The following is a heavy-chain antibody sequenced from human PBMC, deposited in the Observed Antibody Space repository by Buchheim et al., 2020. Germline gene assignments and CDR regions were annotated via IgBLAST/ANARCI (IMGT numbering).Heavy chain of an antibody. CDR1: GGSISSSNW. CDR3: ARDNPRYDYGDYLDYGMDV. V-gene: IGHV4-4*02. J-gene: IGHJ6*02. D-gene: IGHD4-17*01. CDR2: IYHSGST. Sequence: QVQLQGSGPGLVKPSGTLSLTCAVSGGSISSSNWWSWVRQPPGKGLEWIGEIYHSGSTNYNPSLNSRVTITVDTSKTPFPLKLSSVTAADTAVYYCARDNPRYDYGDYLDYGMDVWGQGTT.